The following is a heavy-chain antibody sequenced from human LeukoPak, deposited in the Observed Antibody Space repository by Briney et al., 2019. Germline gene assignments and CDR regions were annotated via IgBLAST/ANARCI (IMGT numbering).Heavy chain of an antibody. V-gene: IGHV4-59*08. CDR1: GGSIGSDY. D-gene: IGHD6-19*01. CDR3: AKYGNSGWVIDN. J-gene: IGHJ4*02. Sequence: KPSETLSLTCTVSGGSIGSDYWTWLRQPPGKGLEYIGYIYYTGGTNYNPSLKSRVTISVDTFKNQFSLKLSSVTAADTAVYFCAKYGNSGWVIDNWGQGTLVTVSS. CDR2: IYYTGGT.